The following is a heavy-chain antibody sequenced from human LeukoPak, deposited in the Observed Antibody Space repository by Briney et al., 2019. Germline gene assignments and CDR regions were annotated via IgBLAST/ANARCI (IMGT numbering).Heavy chain of an antibody. CDR3: ARHVNSNGSPSDY. J-gene: IGHJ4*02. CDR1: GFTFSSYA. Sequence: LPGGSLRLSCAASGFTFSSYAMHWVRQAPGKGLEWVAVISYDGSNKYYADSVKGRFTISRDNSKNTLYLQMISLRAEDTAVYYCARHVNSNGSPSDYWGQGTLVTVSS. D-gene: IGHD1-26*01. CDR2: ISYDGSNK. V-gene: IGHV3-30*04.